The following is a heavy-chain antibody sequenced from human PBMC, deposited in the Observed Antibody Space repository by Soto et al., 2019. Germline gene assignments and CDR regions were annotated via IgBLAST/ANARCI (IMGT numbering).Heavy chain of an antibody. D-gene: IGHD3-16*01. CDR2: INTYNGNT. J-gene: IGHJ6*02. Sequence: QVQLVQSGAEVKHPGASVKVSRKASGYTFTRYGIGWARQAHGQGLEWMGWINTYNGNTNYAQNVQGRVTLTTDTSTSTAYMELRSLRSNDTAIYYCAMVDVYVTPSPQDVWGQGTTVIVSS. CDR3: AMVDVYVTPSPQDV. CDR1: GYTFTRYG. V-gene: IGHV1-18*01.